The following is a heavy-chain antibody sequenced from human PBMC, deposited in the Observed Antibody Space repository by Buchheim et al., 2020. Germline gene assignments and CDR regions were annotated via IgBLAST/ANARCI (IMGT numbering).Heavy chain of an antibody. D-gene: IGHD6-19*01. J-gene: IGHJ6*02. CDR3: ARDKGGWTDYYGMGV. CDR2: IWYDGKNK. CDR1: GFTFSSYG. V-gene: IGHV3-33*01. Sequence: QVQLVESGGGVVQPGRSLRLSCAASGFTFSSYGMHWVRQAPGKGLERVAVIWYDGKNKKYGDSVKGRFTISRDNPENTLFLQLNSLSAEDTAVYYCARDKGGWTDYYGMGVWGRGTT.